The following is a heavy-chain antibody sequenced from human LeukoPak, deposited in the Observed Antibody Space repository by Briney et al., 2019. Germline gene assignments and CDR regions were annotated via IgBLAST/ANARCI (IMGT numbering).Heavy chain of an antibody. CDR1: GYTFTSYA. CDR2: INAGNGNT. CDR3: ARSDCSGGSCYSGWFDP. V-gene: IGHV1-3*01. J-gene: IGHJ5*02. D-gene: IGHD2-15*01. Sequence: ASVKVSCKASGYTFTSYAMHWVRQAPGQRLEWMGWINAGNGNTKYSQKFQGRVTITRDTSASTAYMELSSLRSEDTAVYYCARSDCSGGSCYSGWFDPWGQGTLVTVSS.